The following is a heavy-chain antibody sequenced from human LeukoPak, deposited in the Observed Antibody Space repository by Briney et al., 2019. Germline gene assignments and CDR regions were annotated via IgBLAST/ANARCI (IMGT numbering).Heavy chain of an antibody. CDR3: ARAGSSGLFTYFDY. Sequence: SETLSLTCAVYGGSFSAYYWSRIRQPPGKGLEWIAEINHSGSTNYNPSLKSRVTISVDTSKNQFSLKRSSVTAADTAVYYCARAGSSGLFTYFDYWGQGTLVTVSS. D-gene: IGHD3-10*02. CDR1: GGSFSAYY. CDR2: INHSGST. J-gene: IGHJ4*02. V-gene: IGHV4-34*01.